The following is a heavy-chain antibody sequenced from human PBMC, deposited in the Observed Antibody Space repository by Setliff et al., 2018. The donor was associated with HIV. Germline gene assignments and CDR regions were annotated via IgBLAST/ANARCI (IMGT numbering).Heavy chain of an antibody. Sequence: PGGSLRLSCAASRFTFSTSWMTWVRQAPGKGLEWVAIIKEDGSAKYYLDSVKGRFTISRDNAKNSLYLEMNSLRAEDTAVYYCARDSGYNSFDYWGQGTLVTVSS. CDR1: RFTFSTSW. CDR3: ARDSGYNSFDY. V-gene: IGHV3-7*03. D-gene: IGHD2-2*02. J-gene: IGHJ4*02. CDR2: IKEDGSAK.